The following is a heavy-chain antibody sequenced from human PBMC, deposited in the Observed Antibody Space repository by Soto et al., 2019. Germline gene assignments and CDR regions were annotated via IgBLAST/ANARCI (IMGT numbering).Heavy chain of an antibody. CDR2: IYYSGST. V-gene: IGHV4-30-4*01. CDR3: ARGDYEYNWFDP. Sequence: PSETLSLTCTVSGGSISSGDYYWSWIRQPPGKGLEWIGYIYYSGSTYYSPSLKSRVTISVDTSKNQFSLKLSSVTAADTAVYYCARGDYEYNWFDPWGQGTLVTVSS. D-gene: IGHD3-22*01. CDR1: GGSISSGDYY. J-gene: IGHJ5*02.